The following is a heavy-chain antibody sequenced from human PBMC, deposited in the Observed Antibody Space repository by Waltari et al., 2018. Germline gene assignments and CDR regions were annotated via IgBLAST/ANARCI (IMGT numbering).Heavy chain of an antibody. D-gene: IGHD6-19*01. CDR2: IWYDGSNK. Sequence: QVQLVESGGGVVQPGRSLRLSCAASGFTFSGYGMHWVRQAPGKGLEWVAVIWYDGSNKYYADSVKGRFTISRDNSKNTLYLQMNSLRAEDTAVYYCARATYSSGRGDFDYWGQGTLVTVSS. J-gene: IGHJ4*02. CDR1: GFTFSGYG. V-gene: IGHV3-33*01. CDR3: ARATYSSGRGDFDY.